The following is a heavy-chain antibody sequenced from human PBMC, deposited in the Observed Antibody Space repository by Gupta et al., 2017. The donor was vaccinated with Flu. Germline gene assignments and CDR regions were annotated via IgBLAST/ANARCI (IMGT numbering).Heavy chain of an antibody. CDR3: ARHYRGGIVGATDAFDI. CDR1: GYSFTSYW. D-gene: IGHD1-26*01. V-gene: IGHV5-51*01. CDR2: IYPGDSDT. Sequence: EVQLVQSGAEVKKPGESLKISCKGSGYSFTSYWIGWVRQLAGKGLEWMGIIYPGDSDTRYSPSFQGQVTISADKSISTAYLQWSSLKASDTAMYCCARHYRGGIVGATDAFDIWGQGTMVTVSS. J-gene: IGHJ3*02.